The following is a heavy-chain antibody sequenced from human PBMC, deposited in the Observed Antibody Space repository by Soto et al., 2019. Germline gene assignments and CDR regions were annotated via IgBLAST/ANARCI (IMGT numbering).Heavy chain of an antibody. CDR1: GGTCSNYA. J-gene: IGHJ6*02. Sequence: PGGSLRLSCAASGGTCSNYAMSWVRQATGKGLKWVSAISGSGGNTYYADSVKGRFTISRDNSKNTLYLQMNSLRAEDTAVYYYAKGLAVAARSYYYYVMDVWGQGTTVTVSS. CDR2: ISGSGGNT. CDR3: AKGLAVAARSYYYYVMDV. V-gene: IGHV3-23*01. D-gene: IGHD6-6*01.